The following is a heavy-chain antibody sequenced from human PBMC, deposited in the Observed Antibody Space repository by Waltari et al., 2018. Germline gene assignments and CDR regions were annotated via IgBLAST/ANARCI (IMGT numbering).Heavy chain of an antibody. CDR2: ISSSGSTI. J-gene: IGHJ4*02. D-gene: IGHD6-19*01. CDR3: ARAGRGIAVAGTRIY. CDR1: GFTFSDYY. V-gene: IGHV3-11*04. Sequence: QVQLVESGGGLVKPGGSLRLSCAASGFTFSDYYMSWIRQAPGKGLEWVSYISSSGSTIYYAESVKGRFTISRENAKNSLYLQRNGLGAEDTAVYYCARAGRGIAVAGTRIYWGQGTLVTVSS.